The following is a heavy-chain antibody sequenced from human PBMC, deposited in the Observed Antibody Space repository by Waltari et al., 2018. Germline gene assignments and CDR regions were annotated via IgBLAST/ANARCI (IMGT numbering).Heavy chain of an antibody. CDR2: ISSSSSYI. V-gene: IGHV3-21*01. D-gene: IGHD2-8*01. CDR1: GFTFSSYS. Sequence: EVQLVESGGGLVKPGGSLRLSCAASGFTFSSYSMNWVRQAPGKGLEWVSSISSSSSYIYYADSVKGRFTISRDNAKNSLYLQMNSLRAEDTAVYYCARGLPDRLLNLVVVGYWGQGTLVTVSS. J-gene: IGHJ4*02. CDR3: ARGLPDRLLNLVVVGY.